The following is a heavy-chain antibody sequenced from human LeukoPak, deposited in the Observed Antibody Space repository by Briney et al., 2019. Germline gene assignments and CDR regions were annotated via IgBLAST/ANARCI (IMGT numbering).Heavy chain of an antibody. Sequence: PGGSLRPSCAASGFTFSSYEMNWVRQAPGKGLEWVSYISSSGRTIYYADSVKGRFTISRDNAKNSLYLQMNSLRAEDTAVYYCARGYSSGWYGSFWGQGTLVTVSS. CDR1: GFTFSSYE. V-gene: IGHV3-48*03. D-gene: IGHD6-19*01. J-gene: IGHJ4*02. CDR2: ISSSGRTI. CDR3: ARGYSSGWYGSF.